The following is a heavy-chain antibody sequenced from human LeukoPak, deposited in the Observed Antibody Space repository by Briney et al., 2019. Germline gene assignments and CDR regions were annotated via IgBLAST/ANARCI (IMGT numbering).Heavy chain of an antibody. CDR1: GSSLSRYY. Sequence: SETLSLSCNVSGSSLSRYYWSWIRQPPGKGLEWIGYVYHTGSTGSTNYNPSLKSRATISIDTAKNQFSLKVNSVTAADTAVYFCAGHPGIQLWIDNWGQGTLVTVSS. CDR3: AGHPGIQLWIDN. CDR2: VYHTGSTGST. D-gene: IGHD5-18*01. V-gene: IGHV4-59*08. J-gene: IGHJ4*02.